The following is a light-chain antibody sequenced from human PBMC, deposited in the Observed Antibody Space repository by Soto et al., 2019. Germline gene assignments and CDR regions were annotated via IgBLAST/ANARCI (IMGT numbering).Light chain of an antibody. CDR2: DDD. V-gene: IGLV1-51*01. Sequence: QSVLTQPPSVSAAPGKKVTISCSGTIFDVGDNFVSWYQHFPGTAPKLLIYDDDRRPSGIPDRFSASKSGTSATLRIARVQPGDEADYYCGTWDSSLSGYVFGTGTKLTVL. CDR1: IFDVGDNF. J-gene: IGLJ1*01. CDR3: GTWDSSLSGYV.